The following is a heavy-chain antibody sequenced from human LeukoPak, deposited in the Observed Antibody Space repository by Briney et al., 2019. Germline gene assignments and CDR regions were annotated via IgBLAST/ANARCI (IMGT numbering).Heavy chain of an antibody. CDR2: IYNSGRT. J-gene: IGHJ4*02. V-gene: IGHV4-31*03. CDR1: GGSISSGGYY. Sequence: SQTLSLTCTVSGGSISSGGYYWNWIRQHPGKGLEWIGYIYNSGRTHTKPSLKSRVTISVDTSKKQLSLKLRYVTAADTAVYYCARGAKMATRGFDYWGQGTLVTVSS. D-gene: IGHD5-12*01. CDR3: ARGAKMATRGFDY.